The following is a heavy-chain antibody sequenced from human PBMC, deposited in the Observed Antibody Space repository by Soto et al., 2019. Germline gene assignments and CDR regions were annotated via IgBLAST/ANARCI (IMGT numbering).Heavy chain of an antibody. CDR2: ISAYNGNT. CDR1: GYTFTSYG. CDR3: ARKRKFGITMVGGRNY. Sequence: ASVKVSCKASGYTFTSYGISWVRQAPGQGLEWMGWISAYNGNTNYAQKLQGRVTMTTDTSTSTAYMELRSLRSDDTAVYYCARKRKFGITMVGGRNYGGQEPRFTVSS. J-gene: IGHJ4*02. D-gene: IGHD3-10*01. V-gene: IGHV1-18*04.